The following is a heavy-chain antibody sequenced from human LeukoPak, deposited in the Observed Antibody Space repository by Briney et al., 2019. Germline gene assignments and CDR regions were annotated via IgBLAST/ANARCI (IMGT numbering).Heavy chain of an antibody. J-gene: IGHJ4*02. CDR2: VSSSGVNT. CDR3: AKRDRPCSGDCSAPYYFDY. Sequence: GGSLRLSCAASGXTFSSYAVSWVRHAPGKGLEWVSSVSSSGVNTYYAVSVKGPFTISRDNSRNTVYLQMNSLSAEDTATYYCAKRDRPCSGDCSAPYYFDYWGQGTLVTVSS. V-gene: IGHV3-23*01. CDR1: GXTFSSYA. D-gene: IGHD2-21*02.